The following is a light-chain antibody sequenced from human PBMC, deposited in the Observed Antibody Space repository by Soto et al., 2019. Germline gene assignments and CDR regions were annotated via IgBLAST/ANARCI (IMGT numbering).Light chain of an antibody. CDR2: DVT. CDR1: ISDAGFYAR. CDR3: SSYTSSSTYV. V-gene: IGLV2-18*02. Sequence: QSALTQPPSVSGSPGQSVTISCTGTISDAGFYARVSLYQQPPGTAPKLLIYDVTSRPSGVPDRFSGSRSGKTASLTISGLQAEDEADYYCSSYTSSSTYVFGPGTKVTVL. J-gene: IGLJ1*01.